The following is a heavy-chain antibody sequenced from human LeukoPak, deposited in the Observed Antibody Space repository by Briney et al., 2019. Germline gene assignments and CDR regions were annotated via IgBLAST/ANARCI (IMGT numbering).Heavy chain of an antibody. J-gene: IGHJ4*02. CDR2: TNHSGST. CDR1: GGSFSGYY. D-gene: IGHD3-22*01. CDR3: ARDYYYDSSGYYLPFDY. Sequence: PSETLSLTCAVYGGSFSGYYWSWIRQPPGKGLEWIGETNHSGSTNYNPSLKSRVTISVDTSKNQFSLKLSSVTAADTAVYYCARDYYYDSSGYYLPFDYWGQGTLVTVSS. V-gene: IGHV4-34*01.